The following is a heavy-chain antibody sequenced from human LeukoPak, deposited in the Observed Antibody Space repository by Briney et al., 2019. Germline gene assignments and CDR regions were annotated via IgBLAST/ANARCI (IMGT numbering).Heavy chain of an antibody. Sequence: GGSLRLSCAASGFTFSSYSMNWVRQAPGKGLEWVSSISSSSSYIYYADSVKGRFTISRDNAKNSLYLQMNSLRAEDTAVYYCARDSSPRRIIVNHSTMVRGVTNNWFDPWGQGTLVTVSS. CDR1: GFTFSSYS. D-gene: IGHD3-10*01. J-gene: IGHJ5*02. CDR3: ARDSSPRRIIVNHSTMVRGVTNNWFDP. V-gene: IGHV3-21*01. CDR2: ISSSSSYI.